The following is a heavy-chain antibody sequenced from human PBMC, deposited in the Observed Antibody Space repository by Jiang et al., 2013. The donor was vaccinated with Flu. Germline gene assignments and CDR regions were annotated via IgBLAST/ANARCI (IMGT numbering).Heavy chain of an antibody. Sequence: SVSNISAAWNWIRQSPSRGLEWLGRTYFRSGWYDDYAVSVKSRIIVNPDTSKNQFSLQLNSVTPEDTAVYYCARGFYGMDVWGQGTTVAVSS. J-gene: IGHJ6*02. CDR2: TYFRSGWYD. CDR3: ARGFYGMDV. CDR1: SVSNISAA. V-gene: IGHV6-1*01.